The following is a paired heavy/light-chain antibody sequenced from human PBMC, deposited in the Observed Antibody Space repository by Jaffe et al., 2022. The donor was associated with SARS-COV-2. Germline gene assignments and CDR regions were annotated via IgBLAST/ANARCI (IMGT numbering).Heavy chain of an antibody. D-gene: IGHD1-26*01. J-gene: IGHJ4*02. CDR1: GFIFSNFD. CDR3: ARDSLGGTYSTFDF. V-gene: IGHV3-48*02. CDR2: ISKKSTTI. Sequence: QLVESGGGLVQPGGSLRLSCAASGFIFSNFDMSWVRQAPGKGLEFVSYISKKSTTIYYADSVKGRFTVSRDNAENSLILQMNSLRDDDTAVYYCARDSLGGTYSTFDFWGRGTLVTVSS.
Light chain of an antibody. CDR1: QTVGRS. CDR2: AAS. V-gene: IGKV1-39*01. CDR3: QHSYNTPPENT. Sequence: IQMTQSPSSLSASVGDRVTITCRASQTVGRSLNWYQQRPGKAPVLLISAASSLQFGVPSRFSGSGSGTEFTLTISSLQPEDLATYYCQHSYNTPPENTFGQGTKLEIK. J-gene: IGKJ2*01.